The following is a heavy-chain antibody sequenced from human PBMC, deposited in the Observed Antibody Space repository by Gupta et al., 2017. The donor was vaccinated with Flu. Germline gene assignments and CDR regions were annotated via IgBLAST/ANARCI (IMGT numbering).Heavy chain of an antibody. D-gene: IGHD1-7*01. CDR3: ARGGRYNWNYEVDY. Sequence: QVQLVESGGGVVQPGRSLRLSCAASGFTFSSYGMHWVRQAPGKGLEWVAVIWYDGSNKYYADSVKGRFTISRDNSKNTLYLQMNSLRAEDTAVYYCARGGRYNWNYEVDYWGQGTLVTVSS. V-gene: IGHV3-33*01. J-gene: IGHJ4*02. CDR1: GFTFSSYG. CDR2: IWYDGSNK.